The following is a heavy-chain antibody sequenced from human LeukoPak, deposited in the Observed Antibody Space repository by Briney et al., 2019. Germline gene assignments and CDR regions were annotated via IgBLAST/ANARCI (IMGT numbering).Heavy chain of an antibody. CDR2: ISSSSSYI. V-gene: IGHV3-21*01. J-gene: IGHJ4*02. CDR1: GFTFSSYS. CDR3: SYYYDSSGYYYYFDY. Sequence: GGSLRLSCAASGFTFSSYSMNWVRQAPGKGLEWVSSISSSSSYIYYADSVKGRFTISRDNAKNSLYLQMNSLRAEDTAVYYCSYYYDSSGYYYYFDYWGQGTLVTVSS. D-gene: IGHD3-22*01.